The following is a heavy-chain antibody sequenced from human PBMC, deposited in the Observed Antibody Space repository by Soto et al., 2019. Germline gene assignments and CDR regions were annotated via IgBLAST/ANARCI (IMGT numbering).Heavy chain of an antibody. V-gene: IGHV3-73*01. CDR1: GFTFSDSA. Sequence: EVQLVESGGGLVQPGGSLKLSCAASGFTFSDSAMHWVRQASGKGLEWVGRVRSKANTYATAYGASVKGRFTISRDDSKNTAYLQFKSLKTEDTAVYYCARVYDYGGNAHFDYWGQGTLVTVSS. D-gene: IGHD4-17*01. CDR3: ARVYDYGGNAHFDY. J-gene: IGHJ4*02. CDR2: VRSKANTYAT.